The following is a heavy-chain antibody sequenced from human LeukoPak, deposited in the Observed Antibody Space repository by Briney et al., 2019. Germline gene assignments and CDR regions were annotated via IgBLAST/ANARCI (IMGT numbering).Heavy chain of an antibody. Sequence: PGGSLRLSCAASGFTFSSYGTNWLRQAPGKSLEWVTYISSSSDSIYYADSVKGRFTISRDNAENSLDLQMNSLRDEDTAVYYCARAMRSGYDYWGQGTLVTV. CDR3: ARAMRSGYDY. J-gene: IGHJ4*02. CDR2: ISSSSDSI. V-gene: IGHV3-48*02. CDR1: GFTFSSYG. D-gene: IGHD5-12*01.